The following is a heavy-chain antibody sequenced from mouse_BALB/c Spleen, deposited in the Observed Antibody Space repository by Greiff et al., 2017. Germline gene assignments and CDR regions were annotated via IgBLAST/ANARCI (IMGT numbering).Heavy chain of an antibody. D-gene: IGHD3-2*02. J-gene: IGHJ1*01. Sequence: VQLQQSGAELVKPGASVKLSCTASGFNIKDTYMHWVKQRPERGLEWIGRIDPANGNTKYDPKFQGKATITADTSSNTAYLQLSSLTSEDTAVYYCARVRSGWYFDVWGAGTTLTVSS. CDR1: GFNIKDTY. V-gene: IGHV14-3*02. CDR2: IDPANGNT. CDR3: ARVRSGWYFDV.